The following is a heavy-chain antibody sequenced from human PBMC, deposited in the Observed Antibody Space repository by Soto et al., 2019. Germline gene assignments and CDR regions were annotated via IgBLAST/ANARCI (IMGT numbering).Heavy chain of an antibody. D-gene: IGHD2-2*01. CDR1: GYTFINYG. CDR2: ISTDNGDT. J-gene: IGHJ3*01. V-gene: IGHV1-18*01. Sequence: ASVKVSCKASGYTFINYGISWVRQAPGQGLEWMGWISTDNGDTNYAQKFQGRVTMTTDTSTRTAYMELRSLRSDDTAVYYCERDWYCISTSCLNVFDVWGRGTVVTVSS. CDR3: ERDWYCISTSCLNVFDV.